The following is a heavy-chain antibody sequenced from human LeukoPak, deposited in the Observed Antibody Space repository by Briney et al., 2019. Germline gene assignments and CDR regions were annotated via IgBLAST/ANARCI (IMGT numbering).Heavy chain of an antibody. J-gene: IGHJ4*02. CDR2: TYYRSKWYN. Sequence: PSQTLSLTCAISGDSVSSNSAAWNWIRQSPSRGLEWLGRTYYRSKWYNDYAVSVKSRITINPDTSKNQFSLQLNSVTPEDTAVYYCARDAWWAGYNYSPFDYWGQGTLVTVSS. V-gene: IGHV6-1*01. D-gene: IGHD5-24*01. CDR3: ARDAWWAGYNYSPFDY. CDR1: GDSVSSNSAA.